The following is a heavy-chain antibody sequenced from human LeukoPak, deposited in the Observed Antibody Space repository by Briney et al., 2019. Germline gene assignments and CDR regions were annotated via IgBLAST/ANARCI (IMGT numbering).Heavy chain of an antibody. CDR2: INHSGST. CDR1: GGSFSGYY. CDR3: ARGGLVRGVMHHPDWYFDL. Sequence: SETLSLTCAVYGGSFSGYYWSWIRQPPGKGLEWIGEINHSGSTNYNPSLKSRVTISVDTSKNQFSLKLSSVTAADTAVYYCARGGLVRGVMHHPDWYFDLWGRGTLVTVSS. J-gene: IGHJ2*01. D-gene: IGHD3-10*01. V-gene: IGHV4-34*01.